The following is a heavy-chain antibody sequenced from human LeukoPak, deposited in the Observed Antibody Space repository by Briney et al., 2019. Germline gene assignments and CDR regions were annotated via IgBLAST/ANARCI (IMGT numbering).Heavy chain of an antibody. D-gene: IGHD3-3*01. Sequence: SQTLSLTCTVSGGSISSGDYYWSWIRQPPGKGLGWIGYIYYSGSTYYNPSLKSRVTISVDTSKNQFSLKLSSVTAADTAVYYCARGGEWLSSDPALGNWFDPWGQGTLVTVSS. CDR1: GGSISSGDYY. CDR3: ARGGEWLSSDPALGNWFDP. V-gene: IGHV4-30-4*01. CDR2: IYYSGST. J-gene: IGHJ5*02.